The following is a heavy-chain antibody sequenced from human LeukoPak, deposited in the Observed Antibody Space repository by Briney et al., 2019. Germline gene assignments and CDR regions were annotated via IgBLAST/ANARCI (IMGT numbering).Heavy chain of an antibody. J-gene: IGHJ4*02. Sequence: SETLSLTCTVSGGSISSSSYYWGWIRQPPGKGLEGIGSIYYSGSTYYNPSLKSRVTISVDTSKNQFSLKLSSVTAADTAVYYCARVVHYDFWSGYSNSPFDYWGQGTLVTVSS. V-gene: IGHV4-39*07. CDR3: ARVVHYDFWSGYSNSPFDY. D-gene: IGHD3-3*01. CDR2: IYYSGST. CDR1: GGSISSSSYY.